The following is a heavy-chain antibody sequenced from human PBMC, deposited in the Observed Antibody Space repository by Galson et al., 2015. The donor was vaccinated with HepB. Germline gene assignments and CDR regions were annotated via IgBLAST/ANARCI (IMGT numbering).Heavy chain of an antibody. CDR2: IYSGDNT. CDR1: GLTVSNSF. CDR3: ARRGGGGRAFDI. J-gene: IGHJ3*02. V-gene: IGHV3-66*02. D-gene: IGHD3-16*01. Sequence: SLRLSCAASGLTVSNSFMTWVRQAPGKGLEWVSIIYSGDNTYYADSAKGRFTISRDNSNNTLFLQMNSLRTEDTAVYYCARRGGGGRAFDIWGQGTMVTVSS.